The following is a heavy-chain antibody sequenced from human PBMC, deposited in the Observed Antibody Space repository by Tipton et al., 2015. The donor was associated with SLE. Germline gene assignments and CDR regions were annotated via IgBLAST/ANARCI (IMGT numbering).Heavy chain of an antibody. D-gene: IGHD6-19*01. Sequence: TLSLTCTVSGGSFSGYYWSWIRQPPGKGLEWIGEINHSGSTSYNPSLKSRVTISVDTSKNYFSLSLRSVTAADTAVYYCARMDGSGWGARVKWYFDLWGRGTLVTVSS. CDR1: GGSFSGYY. V-gene: IGHV4-34*01. CDR3: ARMDGSGWGARVKWYFDL. J-gene: IGHJ2*01. CDR2: INHSGST.